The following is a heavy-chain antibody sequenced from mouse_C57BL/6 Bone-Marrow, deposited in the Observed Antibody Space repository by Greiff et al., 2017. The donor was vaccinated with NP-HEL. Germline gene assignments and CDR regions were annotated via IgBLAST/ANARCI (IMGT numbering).Heavy chain of an antibody. J-gene: IGHJ2*01. V-gene: IGHV1-64*01. D-gene: IGHD1-1*01. CDR2: IHPNSGST. Sequence: QVQLQQPGAELVKPGASVKLSCKASGYTFTSYWMHWVKQRPGQGLEWIGMIHPNSGSTNYHEKFKSKATLTVDKSSSTAYMQLSSLTSEDSAVYYCTHTVVASDYWGQGTTLTVSS. CDR1: GYTFTSYW. CDR3: THTVVASDY.